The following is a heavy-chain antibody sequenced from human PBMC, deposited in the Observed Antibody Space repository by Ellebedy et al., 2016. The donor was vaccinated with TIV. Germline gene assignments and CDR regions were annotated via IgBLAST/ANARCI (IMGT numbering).Heavy chain of an antibody. CDR1: GLTFSRYG. CDR2: IWYDGSIK. V-gene: IGHV3-33*01. D-gene: IGHD7-27*01. Sequence: GESLKISCAASGLTFSRYGMHWIRQAPDKGLEWVAGIWYDGSIKYLADSVKGRFTISRDNFNNTLYLQMNSLRAEDTAVYWCASWDFDYWGQGTLVTVSS. J-gene: IGHJ4*02. CDR3: ASWDFDY.